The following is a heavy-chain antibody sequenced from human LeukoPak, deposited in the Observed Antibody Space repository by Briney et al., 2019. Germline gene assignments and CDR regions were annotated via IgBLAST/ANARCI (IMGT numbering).Heavy chain of an antibody. CDR3: APIKDRDTWQWLVEFDY. CDR2: IKQDGSEK. Sequence: GGSLRLSCAASGFTFSSYWMSWVRQAPGKGLEWVANIKQDGSEKYYVDSGKGRFTISRDNAKNSLYLQMNSLRAEDTAVYYCAPIKDRDTWQWLVEFDYWGQGTLVTVSS. V-gene: IGHV3-7*01. CDR1: GFTFSSYW. D-gene: IGHD6-19*01. J-gene: IGHJ4*02.